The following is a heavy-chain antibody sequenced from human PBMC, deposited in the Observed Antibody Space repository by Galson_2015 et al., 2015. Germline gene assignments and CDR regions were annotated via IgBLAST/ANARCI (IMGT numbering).Heavy chain of an antibody. Sequence: SLRLSCAASGFTVSSNYMSWVRQAPGKGLEWVSVIYSGGSTYYADSVKGRFTISRDNSKNTLYLQMNSLRAEDTAVYYCARPASYGDYAPYYYYGMDVWGQGTTVTVSS. D-gene: IGHD4-17*01. CDR3: ARPASYGDYAPYYYYGMDV. V-gene: IGHV3-66*02. J-gene: IGHJ6*02. CDR1: GFTVSSNY. CDR2: IYSGGST.